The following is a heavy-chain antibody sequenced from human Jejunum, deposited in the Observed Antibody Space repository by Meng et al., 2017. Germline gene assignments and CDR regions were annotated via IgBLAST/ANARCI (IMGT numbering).Heavy chain of an antibody. D-gene: IGHD2-21*01. J-gene: IGHJ6*02. V-gene: IGHV1-69*13. CDR1: GGTFSTYG. CDR2: FIPLFNTP. Sequence: SVKVSCKASGGTFSTYGVSWVRQAPGQGLEWMGGFIPLFNTPNYAQTFQGRLTFTADGFTATAYMELSGLRSDDTAVYYCALYCGVGDCIVPDQYYYAMDVWGQGTTVTVSS. CDR3: ALYCGVGDCIVPDQYYYAMDV.